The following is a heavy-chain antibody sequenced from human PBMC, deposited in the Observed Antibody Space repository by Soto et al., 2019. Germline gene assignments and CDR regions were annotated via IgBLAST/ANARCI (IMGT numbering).Heavy chain of an antibody. V-gene: IGHV4-31*03. CDR2: IYYSGST. Sequence: QVQLQESGPGLVKPSQTLSLTCTVSGGSISSGGYYWSWIRQHPGKGLEWIGYIYYSGSTYYNPSLKSRVTISLNTSKNKFVLKLSSVTAADTAVYYCARDLRYFDYGEEYYYYGMDVWGQGTTVTVSS. D-gene: IGHD3-9*01. CDR1: GGSISSGGYY. J-gene: IGHJ6*02. CDR3: ARDLRYFDYGEEYYYYGMDV.